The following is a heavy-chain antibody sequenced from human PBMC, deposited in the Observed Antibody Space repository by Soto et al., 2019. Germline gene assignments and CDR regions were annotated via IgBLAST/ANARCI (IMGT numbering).Heavy chain of an antibody. CDR3: ARGYGCYSHFDY. CDR2: IYYSGST. J-gene: IGHJ4*02. CDR1: GDSISSGGYY. V-gene: IGHV4-31*03. Sequence: QVQLQESGPGLVKPSQTLSLTCTVAGDSISSGGYYWSWIRQHPGKGLEWIGYIYYSGSTYYNPSLEIRVTISVVTSKNQCSLKLISVTAAGTAVYYCARGYGCYSHFDYWGQGTLVTVSS. D-gene: IGHD2-15*01.